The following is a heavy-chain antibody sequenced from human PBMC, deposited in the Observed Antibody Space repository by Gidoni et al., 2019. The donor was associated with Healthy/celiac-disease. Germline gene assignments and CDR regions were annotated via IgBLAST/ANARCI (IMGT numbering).Heavy chain of an antibody. V-gene: IGHV4-31*03. J-gene: IGHJ4*02. CDR3: ARGKLASYQYYYDSSGYYDPGYYFDY. D-gene: IGHD3-22*01. CDR1: GSSLSSGGYY. Sequence: QVQLQQSGPGLVKPSQTLSLTFTVSGSSLSSGGYYCSWIRQHPGKGLEWIGYIYYSGSTYYNTSLKSRVTISVDTSKNQFSLKLSSVTAADTAVYYCARGKLASYQYYYDSSGYYDPGYYFDYWGQGTLVTVSS. CDR2: IYYSGST.